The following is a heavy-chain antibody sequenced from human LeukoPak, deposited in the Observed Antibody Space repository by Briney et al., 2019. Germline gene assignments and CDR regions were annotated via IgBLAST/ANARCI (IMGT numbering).Heavy chain of an antibody. V-gene: IGHV1-69*13. CDR3: ASSSPERSMAIQPMEDAFDI. D-gene: IGHD5-18*01. CDR1: GYTFTSYG. J-gene: IGHJ3*02. CDR2: IIPIFGTA. Sequence: ASVKVSCKASGYTFTSYGISWVRQAPGQGLEWMGGIIPIFGTANYAQKFQGRVTITADESTSTAYMELSSLRSEDTAVYYCASSSPERSMAIQPMEDAFDIWGQGTMVTVSS.